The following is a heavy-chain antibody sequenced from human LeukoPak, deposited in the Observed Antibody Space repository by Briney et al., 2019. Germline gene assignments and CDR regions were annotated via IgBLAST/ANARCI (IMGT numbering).Heavy chain of an antibody. V-gene: IGHV3-11*04. J-gene: IGHJ6*03. CDR2: ISSSGTTI. CDR3: ARLQSSGRVKYYYYYYYMDV. D-gene: IGHD2-8*02. CDR1: GFTFSDYY. Sequence: GGSLRLSCAASGFTFSDYYMSWIRQAPGKGLEWVSYISSSGTTIYYADSVKGRFTISWDNAKNSLYLQMNSLRAEDTAVYYCARLQSSGRVKYYYYYYYMDVWGKGTTVTVSS.